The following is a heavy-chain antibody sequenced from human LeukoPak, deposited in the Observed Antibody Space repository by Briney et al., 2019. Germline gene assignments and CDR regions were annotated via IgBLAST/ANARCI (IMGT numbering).Heavy chain of an antibody. CDR2: ISAYNDKT. CDR3: ARDQSGSARAFDV. D-gene: IGHD1-26*01. Sequence: ASVKVSCKASGYTFTSNGITWVRQAPGQGLEWMGWISAYNDKTNYAQKFQGRITMTTDTSTSTAYMELRSLRSDDSAVYYCARDQSGSARAFDVWGQGTMVTVSS. J-gene: IGHJ3*01. CDR1: GYTFTSNG. V-gene: IGHV1-18*01.